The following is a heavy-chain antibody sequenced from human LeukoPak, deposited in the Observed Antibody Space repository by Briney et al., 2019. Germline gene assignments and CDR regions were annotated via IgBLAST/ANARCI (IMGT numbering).Heavy chain of an antibody. J-gene: IGHJ5*02. CDR1: GYSFPNYW. V-gene: IGHV5-51*01. CDR2: IYPGDSDT. D-gene: IGHD2-2*02. CDR3: ARGSYAYTSSATLGSYNWFDP. Sequence: GESLKISCKGSGYSFPNYWIGWVRQMPGKGLEWMGIIYPGDSDTRYSPSFQDQVTISVDKSISTAYLQWSSLKASDTAMYYCARGSYAYTSSATLGSYNWFDPWGQGSLVTVSS.